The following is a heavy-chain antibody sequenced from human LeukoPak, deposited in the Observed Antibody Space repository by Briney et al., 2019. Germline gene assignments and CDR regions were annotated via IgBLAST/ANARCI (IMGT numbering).Heavy chain of an antibody. CDR3: ARDQHYYGSGRWGNWFDP. Sequence: SQTLSLTCAVSGGSISSGGYSWSWIRQPPGKGLEWIGYIYYSGSTYYNPSLKSRVTISVDTSKNQFSLKLSSVTAADTAVYYCARDQHYYGSGRWGNWFDPWGQGTLVTVSS. D-gene: IGHD3-10*01. CDR2: IYYSGST. V-gene: IGHV4-30-2*05. J-gene: IGHJ5*02. CDR1: GGSISSGGYS.